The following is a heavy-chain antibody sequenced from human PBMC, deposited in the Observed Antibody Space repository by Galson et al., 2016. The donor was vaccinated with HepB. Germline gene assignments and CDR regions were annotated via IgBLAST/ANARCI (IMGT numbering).Heavy chain of an antibody. CDR2: ISNDGSNK. D-gene: IGHD1-1*01. CDR1: GFIFRSYA. CDR3: ARYIASPWNDYYYYGMDV. V-gene: IGHV3-30-3*01. J-gene: IGHJ6*04. Sequence: SLRLSCADSGFIFRSYAMNWVRQAPGKGLEWLAAISNDGSNKYFADSVKGRFTISRDNSENTLYLQMNSLRAEDTAVYYCARYIASPWNDYYYYGMDVWGKGTTVTVSS.